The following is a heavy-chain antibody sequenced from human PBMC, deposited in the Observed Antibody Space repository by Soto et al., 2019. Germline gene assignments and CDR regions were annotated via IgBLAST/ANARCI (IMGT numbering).Heavy chain of an antibody. D-gene: IGHD4-17*01. CDR2: IIPIFGTA. CDR1: GGTFSIYA. CDR3: ARLPSPTHPSVVRRPPGYGDDY. Sequence: QVQLVQSGAEVKKPGSSVKVSCKASGGTFSIYAISWVRQAPGQGLEWMGGIIPIFGTANYAQKFQGRVTITADESTSTAYMELSSLRSEDTAVYYCARLPSPTHPSVVRRPPGYGDDYWGQGTLVTVSS. J-gene: IGHJ4*02. V-gene: IGHV1-69*01.